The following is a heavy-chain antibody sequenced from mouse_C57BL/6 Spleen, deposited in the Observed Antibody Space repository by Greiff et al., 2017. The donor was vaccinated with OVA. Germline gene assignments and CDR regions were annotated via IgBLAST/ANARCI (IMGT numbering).Heavy chain of an antibody. CDR1: GYTFTSYW. CDR3: ARVDGYSWFAY. Sequence: QVQLQQPGAELVRPGSSVKLSCKASGYTFTSYWMHWVKQRPIQGLEWIGNIDPSDSETHYNQKFKDKATLTVDKSSSTAYMQLSSRTSEDSAVYYCARVDGYSWFAYWGQGTLVTVSA. J-gene: IGHJ3*01. CDR2: IDPSDSET. V-gene: IGHV1-52*01. D-gene: IGHD2-3*01.